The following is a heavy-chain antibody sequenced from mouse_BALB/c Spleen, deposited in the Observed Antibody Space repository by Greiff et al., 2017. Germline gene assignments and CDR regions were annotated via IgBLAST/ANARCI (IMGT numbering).Heavy chain of an antibody. J-gene: IGHJ3*01. Sequence: EVQLQQSGPELVKPGASVKISCKASGYSFTGYFMNWVMQSHGKSLEWIGRINPYNGDTFYNQKFKGKATLTVDKSSSTAHMELRSLASEDSAVYYCARGVDYYGTPFAYWGQGTLVTVSA. CDR2: INPYNGDT. V-gene: IGHV1-20*02. CDR3: ARGVDYYGTPFAY. D-gene: IGHD1-1*01. CDR1: GYSFTGYF.